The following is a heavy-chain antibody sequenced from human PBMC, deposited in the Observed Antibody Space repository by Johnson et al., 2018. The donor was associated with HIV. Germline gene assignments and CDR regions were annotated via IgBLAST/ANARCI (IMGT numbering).Heavy chain of an antibody. V-gene: IGHV3-9*01. CDR1: GFTFDDYA. J-gene: IGHJ3*02. CDR3: AKDKGGSCWYLHAFDI. D-gene: IGHD6-19*01. Sequence: VQLVESGGGLVQPGRSLRLSCAASGFTFDDYAMHWVRQAPGKGLEWVSGISWNSGSIGYADSVKGRFTISRDNAKNSLYLQMNSLRAEDTALYYCAKDKGGSCWYLHAFDIWGQGTMVTVSS. CDR2: ISWNSGSI.